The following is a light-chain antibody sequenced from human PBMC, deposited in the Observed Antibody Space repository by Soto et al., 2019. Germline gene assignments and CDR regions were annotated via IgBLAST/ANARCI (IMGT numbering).Light chain of an antibody. V-gene: IGLV2-8*01. CDR1: SSDVGAYKY. Sequence: QSALTQPPSASGSPGQSVTISCTGTSSDVGAYKYVSWYQQYPGKAPKLMIYEVSKRPSGVPDRFSGSKSGNTASLTVSGLQAEDEADCSCTSYAGSNIWVFGGGTKLTVL. CDR2: EVS. J-gene: IGLJ3*02. CDR3: TSYAGSNIWV.